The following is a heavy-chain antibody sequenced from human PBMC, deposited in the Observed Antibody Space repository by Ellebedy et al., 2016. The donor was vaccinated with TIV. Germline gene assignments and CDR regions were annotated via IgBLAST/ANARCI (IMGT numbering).Heavy chain of an antibody. CDR1: GYSFTSYW. J-gene: IGHJ2*01. CDR3: ARWATKGEGGRYFDF. V-gene: IGHV5-51*01. CDR2: MYPGDSAT. Sequence: PGGSLRLSCTGSGYSFTSYWIGWVRQMPGKGLEWMGMMYPGDSATRYSPSLPGQVTISADKSSITAYLQWSSLKAADTAMYYCARWATKGEGGRYFDFWGRGTLVTVSS. D-gene: IGHD2-21*01.